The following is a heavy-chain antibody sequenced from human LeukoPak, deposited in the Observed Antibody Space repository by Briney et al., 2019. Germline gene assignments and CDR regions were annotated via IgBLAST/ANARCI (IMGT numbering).Heavy chain of an antibody. Sequence: PGGSLRLSCAASGFTFSSYAMSWVRQAPGKGLEWVSAISGSGGSTYYADSVKGRFTISRDNSKNTLYLQMNSLRAEDTAVYYCAKVRGTDLAVVVAATPYYYYGMDVWGQGTTVTVSS. CDR2: ISGSGGST. CDR3: AKVRGTDLAVVVAATPYYYYGMDV. D-gene: IGHD2-15*01. CDR1: GFTFSSYA. V-gene: IGHV3-23*01. J-gene: IGHJ6*02.